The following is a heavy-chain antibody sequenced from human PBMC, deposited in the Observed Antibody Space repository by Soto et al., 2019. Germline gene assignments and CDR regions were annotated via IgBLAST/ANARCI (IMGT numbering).Heavy chain of an antibody. CDR3: TGGQDNLAVNFDY. CDR1: GSSFRDYY. Sequence: GGSLRLSCAASGSSFRDYYMSWIRQSPGKGLEWLSYITSSSSYTHYADSVKGRFTISRDNAKNSLYLQMNSLRAEDTAVYYCTGGQDNLAVNFDYWGQGTPVTVS. D-gene: IGHD1-1*01. CDR2: ITSSSSYT. V-gene: IGHV3-11*03. J-gene: IGHJ4*02.